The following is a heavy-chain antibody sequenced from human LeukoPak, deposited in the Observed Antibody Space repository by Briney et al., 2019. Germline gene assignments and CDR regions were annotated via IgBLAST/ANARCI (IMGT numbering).Heavy chain of an antibody. D-gene: IGHD2-2*02. Sequence: GGSLRLSCEDSGFTFRSYEMNWVRQAPGKGLEWIAYLSSSGSAFSYADSVKGRFTIARDNAKNSVYLEMNSPRADDTAVYYCAMKAVPRPRLYDAFDFWGQGTVVTVSS. CDR1: GFTFRSYE. V-gene: IGHV3-48*03. J-gene: IGHJ3*01. CDR2: LSSSGSAF. CDR3: AMKAVPRPRLYDAFDF.